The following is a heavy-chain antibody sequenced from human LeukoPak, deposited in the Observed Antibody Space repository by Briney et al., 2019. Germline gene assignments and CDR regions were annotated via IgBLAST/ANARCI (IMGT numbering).Heavy chain of an antibody. V-gene: IGHV4-4*07. CDR2: IYNGGST. CDR1: GASISNYY. J-gene: IGHJ4*02. Sequence: SETLSLTCIVSGASISNYYWSWIRQPAGKGPEWIGRIYNGGSTNYNSSLRSRITMSLDTSKNQFSLKLTSVTAADTAVYYCARFGGSGDTRGYFDNWGQGTLVTVHS. D-gene: IGHD2-15*01. CDR3: ARFGGSGDTRGYFDN.